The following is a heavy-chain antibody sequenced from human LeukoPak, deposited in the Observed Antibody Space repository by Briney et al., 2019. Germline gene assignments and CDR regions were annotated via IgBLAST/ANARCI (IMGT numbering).Heavy chain of an antibody. CDR1: GGSISSGDYY. J-gene: IGHJ3*02. CDR2: ISGSGGST. Sequence: LSLTCTVSGGSISSGDYYWSWIRQPPGKGLEWVSAISGSGGSTYYADSVKGRFTISRDNSKNTLYLQMNSLRAEDTAVYYCARDLYYYDSSGYYLGDAFDIWGQGTMVTVSS. D-gene: IGHD3-22*01. CDR3: ARDLYYYDSSGYYLGDAFDI. V-gene: IGHV3-23*01.